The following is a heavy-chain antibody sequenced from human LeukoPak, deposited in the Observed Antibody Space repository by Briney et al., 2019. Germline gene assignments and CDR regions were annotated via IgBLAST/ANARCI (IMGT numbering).Heavy chain of an antibody. D-gene: IGHD4-17*01. CDR1: GGSISSSSYY. CDR3: ARVLRKGPYGDGGYFYFYMDV. V-gene: IGHV4-39*07. CDR2: IYYSGST. J-gene: IGHJ6*03. Sequence: SETLSLTCTVSGGSISSSSYYWGWIRQPPGKGLEWIGSIYYSGSTYYNPSLKSRVTISVDTSKNQFSLKLSSVAAADTAVYYCARVLRKGPYGDGGYFYFYMDVWGKGTTVTVSS.